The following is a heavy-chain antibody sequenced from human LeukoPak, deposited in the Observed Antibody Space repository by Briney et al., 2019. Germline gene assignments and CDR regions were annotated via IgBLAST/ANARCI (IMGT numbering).Heavy chain of an antibody. Sequence: GPTVKVSCKASGGTFSSYAISWVRQAPGQGLEWMGGIIPIFGTANYAQKFQGRVTITADESTSTAYMELSSLRSDDTAVYYCAGVVVGATTSDFDYWGQGTLVTVSS. CDR1: GGTFSSYA. CDR3: AGVVVGATTSDFDY. V-gene: IGHV1-69*13. J-gene: IGHJ4*02. CDR2: IIPIFGTA. D-gene: IGHD1-26*01.